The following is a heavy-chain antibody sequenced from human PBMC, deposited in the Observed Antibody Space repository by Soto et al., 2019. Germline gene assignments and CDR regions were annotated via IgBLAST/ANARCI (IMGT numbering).Heavy chain of an antibody. D-gene: IGHD1-26*01. CDR3: ATVRFVIVGPVDY. CDR1: GLIFSDYA. Sequence: EVQLLESGGNLVQPGGSLRLSCAASGLIFSDYAMSWVRQAPGKGLECVACISGSGGDTFYADAVKGRFTMSRDNSKNTFSPHMICVRVDDTAVYCWATVRFVIVGPVDYRSQGTLVTGSS. V-gene: IGHV3-23*01. CDR2: ISGSGGDT. J-gene: IGHJ4*02.